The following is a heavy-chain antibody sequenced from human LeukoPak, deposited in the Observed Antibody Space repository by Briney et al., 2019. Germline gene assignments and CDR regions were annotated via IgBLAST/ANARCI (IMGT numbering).Heavy chain of an antibody. Sequence: SETLSLTCTVSGGSISSYYWSWIRQPPGKGLEWIGSIYYSGSTNYNPSLKSRVTISVDTSKNQFSLKLSSVTAADTAVYYCARDYGGNFDYWGQGTLVTVSS. V-gene: IGHV4-59*01. CDR1: GGSISSYY. CDR3: ARDYGGNFDY. CDR2: IYYSGST. J-gene: IGHJ4*02. D-gene: IGHD4-23*01.